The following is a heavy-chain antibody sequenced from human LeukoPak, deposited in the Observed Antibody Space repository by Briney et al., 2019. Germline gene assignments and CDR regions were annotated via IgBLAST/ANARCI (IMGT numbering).Heavy chain of an antibody. Sequence: GGSLRLSCAASGFTFSSYAMSWVRRAPGKGLEWVSTISGSGGSTYYADSVKGRFTISRDNSKNTLYLQMNSLRAEDTAIYYCAKHQSDYWEFDYWGQGTLVTVSS. CDR1: GFTFSSYA. V-gene: IGHV3-23*01. J-gene: IGHJ4*02. CDR3: AKHQSDYWEFDY. CDR2: ISGSGGST. D-gene: IGHD5-12*01.